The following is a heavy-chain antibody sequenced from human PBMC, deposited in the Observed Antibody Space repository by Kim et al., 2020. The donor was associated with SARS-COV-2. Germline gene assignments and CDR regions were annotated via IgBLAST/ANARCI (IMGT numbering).Heavy chain of an antibody. Sequence: THYNPSPKSRDTISVDTSKNPFSRKLSAVTAADTAVYYCARIRSATVVTFGYWGQGTLVTVSS. V-gene: IGHV4-39*07. D-gene: IGHD4-17*01. CDR3: ARIRSATVVTFGY. J-gene: IGHJ4*02. CDR2: T.